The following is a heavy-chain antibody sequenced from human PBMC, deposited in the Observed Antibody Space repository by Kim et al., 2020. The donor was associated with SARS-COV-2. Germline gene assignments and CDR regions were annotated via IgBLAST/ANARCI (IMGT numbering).Heavy chain of an antibody. CDR3: ARDGGDIVVVVAAYFDY. V-gene: IGHV3-21*01. D-gene: IGHD2-15*01. Sequence: GGSLRLSCAASGFTFSSYSMNWVRQAPGKGLEWVSSISSSSSYIYYADSVKGRFTISRDNAKNSLYLQMNSLRAEDTAVYYCARDGGDIVVVVAAYFDYWGQGTLVTVSS. CDR2: ISSSSSYI. J-gene: IGHJ4*02. CDR1: GFTFSSYS.